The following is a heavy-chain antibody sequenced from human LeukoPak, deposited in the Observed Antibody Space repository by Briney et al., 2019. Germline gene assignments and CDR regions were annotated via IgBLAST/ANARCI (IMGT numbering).Heavy chain of an antibody. Sequence: GESLKISCKGSGYRFTSYSIGWVRQMPGKGLEWMGIISPYDSDTIYSPSFQGQVTFSVDTSISTAYLQWSSLKASDTAIYYCARRHDSSGYYYVGDNCFDSWGQGTLVTVSS. D-gene: IGHD3-22*01. CDR2: ISPYDSDT. J-gene: IGHJ5*01. V-gene: IGHV5-51*01. CDR1: GYRFTSYS. CDR3: ARRHDSSGYYYVGDNCFDS.